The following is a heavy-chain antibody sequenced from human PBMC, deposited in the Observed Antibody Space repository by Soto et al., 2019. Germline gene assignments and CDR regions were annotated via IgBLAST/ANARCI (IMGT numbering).Heavy chain of an antibody. CDR2: IIPIFGTA. V-gene: IGHV1-69*01. Sequence: QVQLVQSGAEVKKPGSSVKVSCKASGGTFSSYAISWVRQAPGQGLEWMGGIIPIFGTANYAQKFQGRVTISADESTSTAYMELSSLRSEDTAVYYCAREPDGYGSVSYLYGMDVWGQGTTVTVSS. CDR3: AREPDGYGSVSYLYGMDV. CDR1: GGTFSSYA. J-gene: IGHJ6*02. D-gene: IGHD3-10*01.